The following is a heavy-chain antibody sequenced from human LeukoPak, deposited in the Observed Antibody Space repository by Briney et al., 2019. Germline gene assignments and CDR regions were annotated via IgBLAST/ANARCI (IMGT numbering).Heavy chain of an antibody. Sequence: GGSLRLSCAASGFIFTTYAMTWVRQAPGKGLQWVSAISGSGGTTYYADSVKGRFTISRDNSKNTLYLQMNSLRAEDTAVYYCAKVPSYYYYYYMDVWGKGTTVTVSS. CDR1: GFIFTTYA. J-gene: IGHJ6*03. V-gene: IGHV3-23*01. CDR3: AKVPSYYYYYYMDV. CDR2: ISGSGGTT.